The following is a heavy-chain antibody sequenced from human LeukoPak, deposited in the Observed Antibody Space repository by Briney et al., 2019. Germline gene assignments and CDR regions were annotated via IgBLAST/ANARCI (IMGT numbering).Heavy chain of an antibody. J-gene: IGHJ5*02. CDR3: AKVPRYCSSTSCYGGWFDP. CDR2: IYYSGST. CDR1: GGSISRYY. V-gene: IGHV4-59*01. D-gene: IGHD2-2*01. Sequence: SETLSLTCSVSGGSISRYYWSWLRQPPGKGLEWIGYIYYSGSTNYNPSLKSRVTISVDTSKNQFSLKLSSVTAADTAVYYCAKVPRYCSSTSCYGGWFDPWGQGTLVTVSS.